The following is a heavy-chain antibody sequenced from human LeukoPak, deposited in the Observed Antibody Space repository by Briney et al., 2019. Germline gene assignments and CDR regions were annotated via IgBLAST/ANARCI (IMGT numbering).Heavy chain of an antibody. CDR2: IYYSGST. D-gene: IGHD6-6*01. CDR1: GGSISSYY. CDR3: ARQQLSQLYYFDY. V-gene: IGHV4-59*08. Sequence: SETLSLTCTVSGGSISSYYWSWIRQPPGKGLEWIAYIYYSGSTNYNPSLKSRVTISVDTSKKQFSLRLSSVTAADTAVYYCARQQLSQLYYFDYWGQGTLVTVSS. J-gene: IGHJ4*02.